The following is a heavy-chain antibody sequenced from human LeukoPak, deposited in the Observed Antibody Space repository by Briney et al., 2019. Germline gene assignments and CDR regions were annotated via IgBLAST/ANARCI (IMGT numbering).Heavy chain of an antibody. D-gene: IGHD5-18*01. Sequence: PGGSLRLSCAASGFTFDDYAMHWVRQAPGKGLEWVSGISWNSGSIGYADSVKGRFTISRDNAKNSLYLQMSSLRAEDMALYYCAKGYSYGFVDAFDIWGQGTMVTVSS. V-gene: IGHV3-9*03. J-gene: IGHJ3*02. CDR1: GFTFDDYA. CDR3: AKGYSYGFVDAFDI. CDR2: ISWNSGSI.